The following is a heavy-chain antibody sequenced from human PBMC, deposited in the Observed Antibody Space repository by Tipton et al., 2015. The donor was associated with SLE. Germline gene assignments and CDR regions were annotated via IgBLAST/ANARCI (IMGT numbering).Heavy chain of an antibody. J-gene: IGHJ4*02. CDR3: ASSWSGRREFDY. CDR1: DDSVSSAYY. Sequence: TLSLTCIVSDDSVSSAYYWAWIRQPPGKGLQWIACIYRTGTTYVNPSLKSRVSMSMDTSNNRFSLTMTSLTVADTAVYYCASSWSGRREFDYWGPGTLVTVSS. D-gene: IGHD1-26*01. CDR2: IYRTGTT. V-gene: IGHV4-38-2*02.